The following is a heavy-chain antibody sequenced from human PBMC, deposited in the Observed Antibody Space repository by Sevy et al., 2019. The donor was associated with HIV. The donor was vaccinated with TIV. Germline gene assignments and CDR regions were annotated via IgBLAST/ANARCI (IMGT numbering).Heavy chain of an antibody. CDR2: IYPGDSDT. Sequence: GESLKISCKGSGYSITSYWIGWVRQMPGKGLEWMGIIYPGDSDTRYSPSFQGQVTISADKSISTAYLQWISLKASDTAMYYCARKYYDILTGYYRFDPWGQGTLVTVSS. J-gene: IGHJ5*02. CDR3: ARKYYDILTGYYRFDP. V-gene: IGHV5-51*01. CDR1: GYSITSYW. D-gene: IGHD3-9*01.